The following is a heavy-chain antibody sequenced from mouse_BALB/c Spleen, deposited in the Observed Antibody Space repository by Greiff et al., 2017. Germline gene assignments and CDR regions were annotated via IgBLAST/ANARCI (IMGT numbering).Heavy chain of an antibody. D-gene: IGHD4-1*01. J-gene: IGHJ3*01. Sequence: EVMLVESGGGLVKPGGSLKLSCAASGFTFSSYAMSWVRQSPEKRLEWVAEISSGGSYTYYPDTVTGRFTISRDNAKNTLYLEMSSLRSEDTAMYYCARLTGTFAYWGQGTLVTVSA. CDR2: ISSGGSYT. CDR1: GFTFSSYA. CDR3: ARLTGTFAY. V-gene: IGHV5-9-4*01.